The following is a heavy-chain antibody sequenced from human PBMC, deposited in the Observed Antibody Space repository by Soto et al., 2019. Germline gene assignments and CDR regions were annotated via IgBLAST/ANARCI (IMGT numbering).Heavy chain of an antibody. Sequence: QVQLVPSGTEVKKPGASVKVSCKTSVYSFTKYGLHWVRQAPGQRLEWMGWINPGNGDTKYSQKFQGRVTITRDTSATTAYMELSSLRSEDSAVFYCARTDCSSTSCYNYYYYGMDVWGQGTTVTVS. CDR2: INPGNGDT. CDR1: VYSFTKYG. D-gene: IGHD2-2*01. J-gene: IGHJ6*02. V-gene: IGHV1-3*01. CDR3: ARTDCSSTSCYNYYYYGMDV.